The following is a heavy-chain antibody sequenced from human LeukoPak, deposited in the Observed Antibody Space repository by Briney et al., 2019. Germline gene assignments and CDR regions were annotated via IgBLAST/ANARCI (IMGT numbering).Heavy chain of an antibody. Sequence: SETLSLTCTVSGYSISSGYYWGWIRQPPGKGLEWIGSIYHSGSTYYNPSLKSRVTISVDTSKNQFSLKLSSVTAANTAVYYCAREGGHSVWFDPWGQGTLVTVSS. J-gene: IGHJ5*02. CDR3: AREGGHSVWFDP. D-gene: IGHD5/OR15-5a*01. V-gene: IGHV4-38-2*02. CDR1: GYSISSGYY. CDR2: IYHSGST.